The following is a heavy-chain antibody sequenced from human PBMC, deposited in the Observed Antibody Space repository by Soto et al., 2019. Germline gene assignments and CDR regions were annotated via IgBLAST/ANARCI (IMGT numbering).Heavy chain of an antibody. Sequence: DVQLVESGGAVVQPGGSLRLSCAASGFTFRTYWMHWVRQVAGKGLVWVAHINTDGTGTSYADSVKGRFTISRDNAKNTLFLQMSDLIADDSALYYCESPTVGCFDHWGPGTLVTVSS. CDR2: INTDGTGT. CDR3: ESPTVGCFDH. J-gene: IGHJ4*02. V-gene: IGHV3-74*01. CDR1: GFTFRTYW. D-gene: IGHD4-17*01.